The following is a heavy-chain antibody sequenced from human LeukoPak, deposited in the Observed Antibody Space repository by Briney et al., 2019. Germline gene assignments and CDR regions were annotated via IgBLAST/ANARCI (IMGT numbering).Heavy chain of an antibody. CDR1: GFTFSDYY. D-gene: IGHD3-22*01. CDR3: ARRDYDSSGYYYAPDC. J-gene: IGHJ4*02. Sequence: GGSLRLSCAASGFTFSDYYMSWIRQAPGKGLEWISYISSSGSTMYYADSVKGRFTISRDNAKNSLHLQMNSLRAEDTAVYYCARRDYDSSGYYYAPDCWGQGTLVTVSS. V-gene: IGHV3-11*01. CDR2: ISSSGSTM.